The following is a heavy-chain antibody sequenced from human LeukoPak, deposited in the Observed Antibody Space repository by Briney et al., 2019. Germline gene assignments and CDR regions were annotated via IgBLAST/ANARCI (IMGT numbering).Heavy chain of an antibody. Sequence: GGSLRLSCAASGFTFSSYSMNWVRQAPGKGLEWVSSISSSSSYIYYADSVKGRFTISRDNAKNSLYLQMNSLRAEDTAVYYCAQLYGSGSYSAYYYYMDVWGKGTTVTVSS. J-gene: IGHJ6*03. CDR3: AQLYGSGSYSAYYYYMDV. D-gene: IGHD3-10*01. V-gene: IGHV3-21*01. CDR2: ISSSSSYI. CDR1: GFTFSSYS.